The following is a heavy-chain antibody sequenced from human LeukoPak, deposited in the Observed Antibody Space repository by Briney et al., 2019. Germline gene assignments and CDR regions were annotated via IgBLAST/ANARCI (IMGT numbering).Heavy chain of an antibody. Sequence: GGSLRLSCAASGFTFSSYWMHWVRQAPGKGLVWVSRINSDGSSTSYADSVKSRFTISRDNAKNTLYLQMNSLRAEDTAVYYCARLPIAAAGNYWGQGTLVTVSS. CDR1: GFTFSSYW. CDR3: ARLPIAAAGNY. J-gene: IGHJ4*02. V-gene: IGHV3-74*01. CDR2: INSDGSST. D-gene: IGHD6-13*01.